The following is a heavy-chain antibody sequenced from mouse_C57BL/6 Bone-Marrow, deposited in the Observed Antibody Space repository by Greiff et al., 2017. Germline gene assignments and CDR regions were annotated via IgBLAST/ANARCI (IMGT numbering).Heavy chain of an antibody. Sequence: EVKLMESGPELVKPGDSVKISCKASGYSFTGYFMNWVMQSHGKSLEWIGRINPYNGDTFYNQKFKGKATLTVDKSSSTAHMELRSLTSEDSAVYYCARDSSYYAMDYWGQGTSVTVSS. CDR3: ARDSSYYAMDY. J-gene: IGHJ4*01. V-gene: IGHV1-20*01. CDR1: GYSFTGYF. CDR2: INPYNGDT.